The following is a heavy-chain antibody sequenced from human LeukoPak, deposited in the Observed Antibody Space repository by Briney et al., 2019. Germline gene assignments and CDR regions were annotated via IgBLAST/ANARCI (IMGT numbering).Heavy chain of an antibody. D-gene: IGHD3-10*01. CDR2: ISGIGAYT. V-gene: IGHV3-23*01. J-gene: IGHJ4*02. CDR3: AKEGYYGSGSYYRRGFDY. Sequence: HPGGSLRLSCEVSGFTFSSYAMSWVRQAPGKGLEWVSAISGIGAYTVHADSVKGRFTISRDNSKNTLYLQMHSLRVEDTAVYYCAKEGYYGSGSYYRRGFDYWGQGTLVTVSS. CDR1: GFTFSSYA.